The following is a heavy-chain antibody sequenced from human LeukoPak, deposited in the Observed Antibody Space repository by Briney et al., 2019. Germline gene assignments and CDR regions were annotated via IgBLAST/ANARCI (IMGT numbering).Heavy chain of an antibody. CDR2: INPSGGRT. D-gene: IGHD1-26*01. J-gene: IGHJ4*02. CDR1: GYTFTSYY. Sequence: ASVKVSCKASGYTFTSYYMYWVRQAPGQGLEWMGIINPSGGRTSYAQKFQGRVTMTRDMSTSTVYMELSSLRSEDTAVYYCARSRGSYPFAYDYWGQGTLVTVSS. V-gene: IGHV1-46*01. CDR3: ARSRGSYPFAYDY.